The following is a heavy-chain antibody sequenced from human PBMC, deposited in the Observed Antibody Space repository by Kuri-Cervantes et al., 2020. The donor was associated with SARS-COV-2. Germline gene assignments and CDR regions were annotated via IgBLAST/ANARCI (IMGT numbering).Heavy chain of an antibody. CDR1: GFTFSSYA. J-gene: IGHJ4*02. Sequence: GESLKISCAASGFTFSSYAMSWVRQAPGKGLEWVSRINPDGSYTNNADSVKGRFTLSRDNAKNMLFLQMNSLRAEDTAMYYCVRDGDHWNFDYWGQGTLVTVSS. CDR2: INPDGSYT. V-gene: IGHV3-74*01. D-gene: IGHD1-1*01. CDR3: VRDGDHWNFDY.